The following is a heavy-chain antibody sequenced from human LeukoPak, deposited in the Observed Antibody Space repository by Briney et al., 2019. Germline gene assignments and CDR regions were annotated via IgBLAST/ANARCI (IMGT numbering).Heavy chain of an antibody. CDR3: ARDLGFSGYCSGGICYDYYYGMDV. CDR2: ISSSGSTI. J-gene: IGHJ6*02. CDR1: GFTFSDYY. Sequence: GGSLRLSCAASGFTFSDYYMSWIRQAPGKGLEWVSYISSSGSTIYYADSVKGRFTISRDNAKNSLYLQMNSLRAEDTAVYYCARDLGFSGYCSGGICYDYYYGMDVWGQGTTVTVSS. V-gene: IGHV3-11*01. D-gene: IGHD2-15*01.